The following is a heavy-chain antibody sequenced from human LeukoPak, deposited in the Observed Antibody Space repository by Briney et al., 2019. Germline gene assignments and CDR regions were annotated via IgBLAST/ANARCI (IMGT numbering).Heavy chain of an antibody. J-gene: IGHJ5*02. D-gene: IGHD2-2*01. CDR2: INTNTGTP. Sequence: ASVKVSCKASGYTFTNYAMNWVRQAPGQGLEWMGWINTNTGTPTYAQGFTGRFVFSLDTSVSTAYLQISSLKAEDTAVYYCARGKYNQDIVVFKGFDPWGQGTLVTVSS. CDR1: GYTFTNYA. CDR3: ARGKYNQDIVVFKGFDP. V-gene: IGHV7-4-1*02.